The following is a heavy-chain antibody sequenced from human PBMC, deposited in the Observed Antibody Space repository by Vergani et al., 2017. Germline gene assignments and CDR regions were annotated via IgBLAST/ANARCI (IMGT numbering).Heavy chain of an antibody. J-gene: IGHJ6*02. CDR3: ARSTLGYYDSSGYYVPYGMDV. D-gene: IGHD3-22*01. CDR1: GGTFSSYA. Sequence: QVQLVQSGAEVKKPGSSVKVSCKASGGTFSSYAISWVRQAPGQGLEWMGRIIPIFGTANYAQKFQGRVTITADESTSTAYMELSSLSSEDTAVYYCARSTLGYYDSSGYYVPYGMDVWGQGTTVTVSS. CDR2: IIPIFGTA. V-gene: IGHV1-69*13.